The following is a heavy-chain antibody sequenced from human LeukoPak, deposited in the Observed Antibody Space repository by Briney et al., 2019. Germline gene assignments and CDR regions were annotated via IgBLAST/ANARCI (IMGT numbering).Heavy chain of an antibody. Sequence: SQTLSLTCAISGDSVSSNSAAWNWITQSPSRGLEWLGRTYYRSKWYHDYAVSMKSRITINPDTSKNQFSLQLNSVTPEDTAVYYCVRDRFLHYFDYWGQGTLVTVSS. CDR1: GDSVSSNSAA. J-gene: IGHJ4*02. V-gene: IGHV6-1*01. CDR2: TYYRSKWYH. CDR3: VRDRFLHYFDY. D-gene: IGHD2/OR15-2a*01.